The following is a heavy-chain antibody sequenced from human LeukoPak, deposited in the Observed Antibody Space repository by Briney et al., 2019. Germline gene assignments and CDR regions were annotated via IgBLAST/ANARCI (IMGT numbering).Heavy chain of an antibody. CDR2: ISYDGSNK. CDR1: GFTFSNYA. CDR3: ARDVWEQWLVLLRDWYFDL. Sequence: GRSLRLSCAASGFTFSNYAMHWVRQAPGKGLEWVAVISYDGSNKYYADSVKGRFTISRDNSKNTLYLQMNSLRAEDTAVYYCARDVWEQWLVLLRDWYFDLWGRGTLVTVSS. D-gene: IGHD6-19*01. J-gene: IGHJ2*01. V-gene: IGHV3-30*04.